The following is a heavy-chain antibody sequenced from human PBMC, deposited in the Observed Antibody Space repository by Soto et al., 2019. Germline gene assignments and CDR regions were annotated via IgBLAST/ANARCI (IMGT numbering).Heavy chain of an antibody. J-gene: IGHJ4*02. D-gene: IGHD6-19*01. CDR1: GFTFSSHA. Sequence: GGSLRLSCAASGFTFSSHAMSWVRQAPGKGLEWVSAISGSGGSTYYADSVKGRFTISRDNSKNTLYLQMNSLRAEDTAVYYCAKDRVVTIIAVAGTIDYWGQGTLVTVSS. CDR2: ISGSGGST. V-gene: IGHV3-23*01. CDR3: AKDRVVTIIAVAGTIDY.